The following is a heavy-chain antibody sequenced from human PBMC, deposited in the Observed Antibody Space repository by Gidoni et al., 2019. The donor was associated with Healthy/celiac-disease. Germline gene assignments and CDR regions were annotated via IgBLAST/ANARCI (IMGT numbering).Heavy chain of an antibody. CDR2: INHSGST. CDR1: GGSFRGYY. J-gene: IGHJ3*02. V-gene: IGHV4-34*01. Sequence: QVQLQQWGPGLLKPSETMSLTCAVYGGSFRGYYWSWIRQPPGKGLEWIGEINHSGSTNYNPSLKSRVTISVDTSKNQFSLKLSSVTAADTAVYYCARVLLVVPAAHDAFDIWGQGTMVTVSS. D-gene: IGHD2-2*01. CDR3: ARVLLVVPAAHDAFDI.